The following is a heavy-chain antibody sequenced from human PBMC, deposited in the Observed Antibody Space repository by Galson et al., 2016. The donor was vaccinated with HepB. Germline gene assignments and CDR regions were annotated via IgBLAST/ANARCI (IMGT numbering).Heavy chain of an antibody. CDR3: AKDPGYYPLYYFDY. J-gene: IGHJ4*02. D-gene: IGHD3-10*01. CDR1: GFTFSSHW. Sequence: SLRLSCAASGFTFSSHWMHWVRQAPGKGLVWVSRINTDGSITNYADSVKGRFTFSRDNSKNTLYLQLNSLRAEDTADYYCAKDPGYYPLYYFDYWGQGTLVTVSS. V-gene: IGHV3-74*01. CDR2: INTDGSIT.